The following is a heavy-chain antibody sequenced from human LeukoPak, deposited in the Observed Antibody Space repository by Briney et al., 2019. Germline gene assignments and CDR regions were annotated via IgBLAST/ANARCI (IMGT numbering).Heavy chain of an antibody. CDR2: IYYSGST. V-gene: IGHV4-39*07. J-gene: IGHJ6*03. CDR3: ARGRYYYYYMDV. CDR1: GGSISSSSYY. Sequence: SETLSLTCTVSGGSISSSSYYWGWIRQPPGKGLEWIGSIYYSGSTYYNPSLKSRVTISVDTSKNQFSLKLSSVTAADTAVYYCARGRYYYYYMDVWGKGTTVTISS.